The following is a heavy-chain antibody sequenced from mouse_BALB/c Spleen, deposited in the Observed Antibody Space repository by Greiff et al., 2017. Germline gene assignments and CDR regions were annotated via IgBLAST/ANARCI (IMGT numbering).Heavy chain of an antibody. D-gene: IGHD1-1*01. CDR1: GYTFTSYY. V-gene: IGHV1S81*02. J-gene: IGHJ3*01. CDR2: INPSNGGT. Sequence: VQLQQSGAELVKPGASVKLSCKASGYTFTSYYMYWVKQRPGQGLEWIGGINPSNGGTNFNEKFKSKATLTVDKSSSTAYMQLSSLTSEDSAVYYCTRSGDYYGSSYWFAYWGQGTLVTVSA. CDR3: TRSGDYYGSSYWFAY.